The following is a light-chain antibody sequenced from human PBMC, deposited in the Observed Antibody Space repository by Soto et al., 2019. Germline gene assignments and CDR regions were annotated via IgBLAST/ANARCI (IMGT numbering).Light chain of an antibody. CDR3: QQYYTWPIT. CDR2: GAS. CDR1: QSVSSN. V-gene: IGKV3-15*01. Sequence: EIVMTQSPATLSVSLGERATLSCRASQSVSSNLAWYQQKPGQAPRLLIYGASTRATGIPARFSGSGSGTEFTLTISRLEPEDCAIYYCQQYYTWPITFGGGTKVDIK. J-gene: IGKJ4*01.